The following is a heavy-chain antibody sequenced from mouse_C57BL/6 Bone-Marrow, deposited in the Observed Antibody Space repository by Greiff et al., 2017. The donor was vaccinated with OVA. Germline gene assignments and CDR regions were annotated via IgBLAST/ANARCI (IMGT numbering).Heavy chain of an antibody. V-gene: IGHV5-17*01. CDR2: ISSGSSTI. Sequence: EVKLVESGGGLVKPGGSLTLSCAASGFTFSDYGMHWVRQAPEKGLEWVAYISSGSSTIYYADTVKGRFTISRDNAKNTLFLQMTSLRSEDTAMYYCARGDYGSSYYWGQGTTLTVSS. D-gene: IGHD1-1*01. CDR3: ARGDYGSSYY. CDR1: GFTFSDYG. J-gene: IGHJ2*01.